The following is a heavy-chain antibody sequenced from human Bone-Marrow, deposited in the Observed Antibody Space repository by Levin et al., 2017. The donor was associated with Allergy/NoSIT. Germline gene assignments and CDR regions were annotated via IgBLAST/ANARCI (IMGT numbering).Heavy chain of an antibody. Sequence: GESLKISCAASGFTFDTYAMNWVRQAPGKGLEWVSGISGGGGRTYYADSVKGRFTIFRDNSKYTALFLQMNSLRAEDTAVYFCARGKDFRSDHYLEYFQDWGQGTLVTVSS. CDR1: GFTFDTYA. J-gene: IGHJ1*01. D-gene: IGHD3-3*01. CDR2: ISGGGGRT. CDR3: ARGKDFRSDHYLEYFQD. V-gene: IGHV3-23*01.